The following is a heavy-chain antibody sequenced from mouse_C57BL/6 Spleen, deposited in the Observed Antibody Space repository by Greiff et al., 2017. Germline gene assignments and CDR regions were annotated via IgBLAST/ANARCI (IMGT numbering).Heavy chain of an antibody. CDR1: GFTFSDYY. Sequence: DVKLVESEGGLVQPGSSMKLSCTASGFTFSDYYMAWVRQVPEKGLEWVANINYDGSSTYYLDSLKSRFIISRDNAKNILYLQMSSLKSEDTATYYCARGETPFDYWGQGTTLTVSS. J-gene: IGHJ2*01. CDR3: ARGETPFDY. CDR2: INYDGSST. V-gene: IGHV5-16*01.